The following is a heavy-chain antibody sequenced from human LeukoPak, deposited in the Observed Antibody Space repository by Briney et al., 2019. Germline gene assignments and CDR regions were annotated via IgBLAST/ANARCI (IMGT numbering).Heavy chain of an antibody. CDR1: GFTVSSNY. D-gene: IGHD3-22*01. CDR2: IYSGGST. Sequence: GGSLRLSCAASGFTVSSNYMSWVRQAPGKGLEWVSLIYSGGSTYYADSVKGRFTISRDNSKNTLYLQMNSLRAEDTAVYYCAREGYFDSSGPSGWGQGTLVTVSS. V-gene: IGHV3-66*01. J-gene: IGHJ4*02. CDR3: AREGYFDSSGPSG.